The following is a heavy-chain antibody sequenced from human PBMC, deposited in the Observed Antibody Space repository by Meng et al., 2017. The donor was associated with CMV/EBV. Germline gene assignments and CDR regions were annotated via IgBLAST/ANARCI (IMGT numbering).Heavy chain of an antibody. D-gene: IGHD2-8*01. J-gene: IGHJ6*02. V-gene: IGHV3-20*04. Sequence: GESLKISCAASGFTFDDYGMSWVRQAPGKGLEWVSGINWNGGSTGYADSVKGRFTISRDNAKNSLYLQMNSLRAEDTAVYYCVRDNLIEHCTQWRYCYYGMDVWGQGTTVTVSS. CDR2: INWNGGST. CDR1: GFTFDDYG. CDR3: VRDNLIEHCTQWRYCYYGMDV.